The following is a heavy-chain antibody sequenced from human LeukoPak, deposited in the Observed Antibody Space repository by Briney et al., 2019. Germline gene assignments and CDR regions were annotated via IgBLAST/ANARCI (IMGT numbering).Heavy chain of an antibody. Sequence: GGSLRLSCAASGFTFSSYSMNWVRQAPGKGLEWVSSISSSSSYIYYADSVKGRFTISRDNSKNTLYLQMNSLRAEDTAVYYCAKDWEAATSHPRYNWFDPWGQGTLVTVSS. J-gene: IGHJ5*02. D-gene: IGHD6-13*01. CDR2: ISSSSSYI. CDR1: GFTFSSYS. CDR3: AKDWEAATSHPRYNWFDP. V-gene: IGHV3-21*01.